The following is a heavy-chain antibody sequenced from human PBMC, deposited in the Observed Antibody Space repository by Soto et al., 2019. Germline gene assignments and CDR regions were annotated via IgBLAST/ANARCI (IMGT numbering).Heavy chain of an antibody. CDR1: GGTFSSYT. Sequence: SVKVSCKASGGTFSSYTISWVRQAPGQGLEWMGMISPIRGRTSYAQKFQGRVTMTRDTSTSTVYMELSSLRSEDTAVYYCATAAYSTSWYDFWGQGTLVTVSS. J-gene: IGHJ5*01. CDR3: ATAAYSTSWYDF. D-gene: IGHD6-13*01. CDR2: ISPIRGRT. V-gene: IGHV1-69*02.